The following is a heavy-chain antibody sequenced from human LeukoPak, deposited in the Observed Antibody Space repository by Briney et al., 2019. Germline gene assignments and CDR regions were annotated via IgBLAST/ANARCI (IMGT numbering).Heavy chain of an antibody. D-gene: IGHD1-26*01. CDR3: ARDLKRSRARWENLGFDP. CDR1: GYTFTSYG. J-gene: IGHJ5*02. CDR2: ISVYNSNT. V-gene: IGHV1-18*01. Sequence: ASVKVSCKASGYTFTSYGITWVRQAPGQGLEWVGWISVYNSNTNYAQKLQGRVTMTTDTSTSTAYMELRSLRSDDTAVYYCARDLKRSRARWENLGFDPWGQGTLVTVSS.